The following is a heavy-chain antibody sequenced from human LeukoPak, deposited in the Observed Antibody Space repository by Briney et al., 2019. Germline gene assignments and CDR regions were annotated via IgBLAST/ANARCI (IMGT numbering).Heavy chain of an antibody. CDR2: IYYSGST. D-gene: IGHD2-15*01. CDR3: ARTSPRLGGFDI. J-gene: IGHJ3*02. CDR1: GGSISSGGYY. Sequence: PSETLSLTCTVSGGSISSGGYYWSWIRQHPGKGLEWIGYIYYSGSTYYNPSLKSRVTMSVDTSKNQFSLKLTSVTAADTAVYYCARTSPRLGGFDIGGQGTMVTVSS. V-gene: IGHV4-31*03.